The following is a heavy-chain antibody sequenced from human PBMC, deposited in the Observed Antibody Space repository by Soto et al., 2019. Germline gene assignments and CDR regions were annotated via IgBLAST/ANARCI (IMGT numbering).Heavy chain of an antibody. CDR3: ARDALDDSDDY. V-gene: IGHV4-34*01. D-gene: IGHD3-3*01. CDR1: GGSFSGYY. J-gene: IGHJ4*02. Sequence: QVQLQQWGAGLLKPSETLSITCAVYGGSFSGYYWSWIRKPPGKGMEWIGESNHCGSTNYNPSLKSRVNISVDTSNNQFSVNLSSVTAAETAVYYCARDALDDSDDYWGQGTLVTVSS. CDR2: SNHCGST.